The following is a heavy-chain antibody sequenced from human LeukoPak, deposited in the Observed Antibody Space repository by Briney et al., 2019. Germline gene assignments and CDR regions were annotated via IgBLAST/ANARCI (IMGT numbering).Heavy chain of an antibody. Sequence: ASVKVSCKASGYTFTSYYMHWVRQAPGQGLEWMGIINPSGDSTSYAQKFQGRVTMTRDMSTSTVYMELSSLRSEDTAVYYCARVSPYCSGGSCYPSSADYWGQGTLVTVSS. V-gene: IGHV1-46*01. CDR2: INPSGDST. CDR3: ARVSPYCSGGSCYPSSADY. D-gene: IGHD2-15*01. CDR1: GYTFTSYY. J-gene: IGHJ4*02.